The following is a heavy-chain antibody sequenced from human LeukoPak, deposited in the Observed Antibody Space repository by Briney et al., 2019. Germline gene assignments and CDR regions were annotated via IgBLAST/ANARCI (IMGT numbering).Heavy chain of an antibody. V-gene: IGHV3-23*01. CDR1: GFTFSSHD. CDR2: ASARGAQT. J-gene: IGHJ3*01. CDR3: ATRPRERLHGIL. Sequence: GGSLRLSFAAYGFTFSSHDMTWVRQAPGKGLERVSGASARGAQTYYADSVKGRFTISSDNPKNTLYLQVNRLRVDDSAVYYCATRPRERLHGILWGRGTMVSVSS. D-gene: IGHD1-26*01.